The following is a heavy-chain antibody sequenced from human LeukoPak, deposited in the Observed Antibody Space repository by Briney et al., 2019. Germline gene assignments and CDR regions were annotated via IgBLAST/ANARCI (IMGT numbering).Heavy chain of an antibody. CDR1: GGSISSYY. CDR3: ARQDSAY. V-gene: IGHV4-59*08. CDR2: IYYSGST. Sequence: SETLSLTCTVSGGSISSYYWSWIRQPPGKGLEWIGCIYYSGSTNYNPSLKSRVTISVDTSKNQFSLKLSSVTAEDTAFYYCARQDSAYWGQGTLVTVSS. J-gene: IGHJ4*02. D-gene: IGHD1-26*01.